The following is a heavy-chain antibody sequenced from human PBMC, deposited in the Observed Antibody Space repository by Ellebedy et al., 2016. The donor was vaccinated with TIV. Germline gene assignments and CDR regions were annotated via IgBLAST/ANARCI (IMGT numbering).Heavy chain of an antibody. V-gene: IGHV3-7*01. CDR1: GFTFSSYW. CDR2: IKQDGSVK. D-gene: IGHD3-9*01. CDR3: ASWGYYDILTGYDY. J-gene: IGHJ4*02. Sequence: GGSLRLXXAASGFTFSSYWMTWVRQAPGKGLEWVANIKQDGSVKYYVDSVKGRFTISRDNAKNSVYLQMNSLRAEDTAVYYCASWGYYDILTGYDYWGQGTLVTVSS.